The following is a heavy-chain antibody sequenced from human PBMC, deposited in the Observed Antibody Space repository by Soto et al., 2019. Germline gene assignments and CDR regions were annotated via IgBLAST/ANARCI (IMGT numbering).Heavy chain of an antibody. CDR1: GGSISSSNW. D-gene: IGHD6-19*01. Sequence: QVQLQESGPGLVKPSGTLSLTCAVSGGSISSSNWWSWVRQPPGKGLEWIGEIYDSGSTNYNPSLKSLVTISEDKSKNQLSLTLRSVTAADTPVYCCVVRVAGRGGDCWGQGTLVTVSS. J-gene: IGHJ4*02. V-gene: IGHV4-4*01. CDR2: IYDSGST. CDR3: VVRVAGRGGDC.